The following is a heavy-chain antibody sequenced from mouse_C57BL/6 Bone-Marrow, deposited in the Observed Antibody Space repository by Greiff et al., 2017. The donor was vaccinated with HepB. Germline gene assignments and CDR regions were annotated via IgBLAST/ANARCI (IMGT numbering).Heavy chain of an antibody. CDR2: IHPNSGST. CDR3: AREGDYDYPYWYFDV. J-gene: IGHJ1*03. V-gene: IGHV1-64*01. CDR1: GYTFTSYW. D-gene: IGHD2-4*01. Sequence: QVQLQQPGAELVKPGASVKLSCKASGYTFTSYWMHWVKQRPGQGLEWIGMIHPNSGSTNYNEKFKSKATLTVDKSSSTAYMQLSSLTSEDSAVYDCAREGDYDYPYWYFDVWGTGTTVTVSS.